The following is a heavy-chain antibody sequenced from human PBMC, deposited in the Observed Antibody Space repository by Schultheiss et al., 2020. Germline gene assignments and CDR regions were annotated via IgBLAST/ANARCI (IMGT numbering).Heavy chain of an antibody. D-gene: IGHD5-18*01. V-gene: IGHV3-7*01. CDR1: GFTFSSYW. CDR3: AKDMADTAMVTVYGMDV. Sequence: GGSLRLSCAASGFTFSSYWMSWVRQAPGKGLEWVANINQDESEKYYEDSVRGRFTISRDNSKNTLYLQMNSLRAEDTAVYYCAKDMADTAMVTVYGMDVWGQGTTVTVSS. J-gene: IGHJ6*02. CDR2: INQDESEK.